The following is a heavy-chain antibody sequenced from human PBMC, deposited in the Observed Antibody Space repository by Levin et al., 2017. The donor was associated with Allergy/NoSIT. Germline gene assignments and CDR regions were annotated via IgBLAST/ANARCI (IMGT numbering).Heavy chain of an antibody. D-gene: IGHD5-24*01. CDR3: TTVQGDGYNLVDY. CDR2: IKSKTDGGTT. J-gene: IGHJ4*02. CDR1: GFTFSNAW. Sequence: GESLKISCAASGFTFSNAWMSWVRQAPGKGLEWVGRIKSKTDGGTTDYAAPVKGRFTISRDDSKNTLYLQMNSLKTEDTAVYYCTTVQGDGYNLVDYWGQGTLVTVSS. V-gene: IGHV3-15*01.